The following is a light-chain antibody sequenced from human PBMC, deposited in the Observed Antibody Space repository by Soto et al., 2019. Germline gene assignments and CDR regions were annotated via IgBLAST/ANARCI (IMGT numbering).Light chain of an antibody. CDR1: AGVASNY. Sequence: EIVLTQSPGTLSLSPGQRATLSCRASAGVASNYLAWYQHKPGQSPRLLLFGASNRATGITDRFSGSGSGADFTLTISRVEPEDFAVYYCHQYGRSPWTLGQGTKVDIK. CDR3: HQYGRSPWT. V-gene: IGKV3-20*01. J-gene: IGKJ1*01. CDR2: GAS.